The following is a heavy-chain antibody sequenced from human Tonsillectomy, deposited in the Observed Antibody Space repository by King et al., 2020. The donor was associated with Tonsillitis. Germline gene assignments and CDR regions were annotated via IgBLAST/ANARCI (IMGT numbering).Heavy chain of an antibody. CDR1: GFTFSSYA. Sequence: VQLVESGGGLVQPGGSLRLSCAASGFTFSSYAMSLVLQAPGRGLEWVSAISGSGGSTYYADSVKGRFTISRDKSNNTAYLQMNSLRAEDTAVYYCAKGVGAIDLWGQGTLVTVSS. D-gene: IGHD1-26*01. CDR2: ISGSGGST. V-gene: IGHV3-23*04. CDR3: AKGVGAIDL. J-gene: IGHJ5*02.